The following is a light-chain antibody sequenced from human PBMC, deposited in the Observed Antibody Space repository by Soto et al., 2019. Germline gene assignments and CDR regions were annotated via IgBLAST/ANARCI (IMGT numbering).Light chain of an antibody. Sequence: DIQMTQSPSSLSASVGDRVTITCRASQSISSSLNWYQQKPGKAPKLLIYAASSLQSGVPSRFSGSGSGTDFTLTISSLQPEDFATYDCQQSYSTPSTFGGGTRVEIK. CDR3: QQSYSTPST. V-gene: IGKV1-39*01. J-gene: IGKJ4*01. CDR1: QSISSS. CDR2: AAS.